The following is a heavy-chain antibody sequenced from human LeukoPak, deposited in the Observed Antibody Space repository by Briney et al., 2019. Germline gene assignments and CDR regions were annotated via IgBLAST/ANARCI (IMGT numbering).Heavy chain of an antibody. D-gene: IGHD4-17*01. Sequence: GGSLRLSSAASGFTFDDYGMSWVRQAPGKGLEWVSGITWNGGSTGYADSVKGRFTISRDNAKNSLYLQMNSLRAEDTALYYCARDDGDLTNYMDVWGKGTTVTVSS. CDR2: ITWNGGST. CDR3: ARDDGDLTNYMDV. J-gene: IGHJ6*03. CDR1: GFTFDDYG. V-gene: IGHV3-20*03.